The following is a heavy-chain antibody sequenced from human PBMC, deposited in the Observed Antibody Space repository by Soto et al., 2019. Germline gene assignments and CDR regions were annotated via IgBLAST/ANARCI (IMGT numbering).Heavy chain of an antibody. D-gene: IGHD6-6*01. CDR2: ISGSGGST. Sequence: LRLSCAASGFTFSSYAMGWVRQAPGKGLEWVSAISGSGGSTYYADSVKGRFTISRDNSKNTLYLQMNSLRAEDTAVYYCAKDQVAARCFDPWGQGTLVTVSS. CDR1: GFTFSSYA. J-gene: IGHJ5*02. CDR3: AKDQVAARCFDP. V-gene: IGHV3-23*01.